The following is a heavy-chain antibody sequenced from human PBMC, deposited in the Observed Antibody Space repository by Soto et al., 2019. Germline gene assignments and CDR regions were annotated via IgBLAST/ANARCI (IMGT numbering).Heavy chain of an antibody. V-gene: IGHV4-30-4*01. Sequence: SETLSLTCTVSGGSISSGDYYWSWIRQPPGKGLEWIGYIYYSGSTYYNPSLKSRVTISVDTSKNQFSLKLSSVTAADTAVYYCARVAVTTYYYYGMDVWGQGTTVTVSS. CDR2: IYYSGST. D-gene: IGHD4-4*01. CDR3: ARVAVTTYYYYGMDV. J-gene: IGHJ6*02. CDR1: GGSISSGDYY.